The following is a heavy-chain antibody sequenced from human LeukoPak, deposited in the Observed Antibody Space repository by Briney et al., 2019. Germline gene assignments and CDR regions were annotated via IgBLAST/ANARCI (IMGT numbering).Heavy chain of an antibody. D-gene: IGHD3-10*01. CDR1: GYTFTNYF. CDR2: INPSGDNT. J-gene: IGHJ5*02. Sequence: ASVKVSCKASGYTFTNYFMHWVRQAPGQGLEWMGIINPSGDNTWYAQKFQGRVTMTRDMSTSTDYMELSSLRSEDTAVYYCARTLPLWFGELLSQESVNWFDPWGQGTLVTVSS. CDR3: ARTLPLWFGELLSQESVNWFDP. V-gene: IGHV1-46*01.